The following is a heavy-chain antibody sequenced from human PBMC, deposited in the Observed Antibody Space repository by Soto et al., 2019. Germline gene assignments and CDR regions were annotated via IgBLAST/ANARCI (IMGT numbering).Heavy chain of an antibody. CDR3: AKWFFSLDV. CDR1: GFIFRNFG. CDR2: VSDDGSKI. Sequence: QAQLVESGGGVVQPGRSMRVSCAASGFIFRNFGMHWVRQAPGKGLEWVAVVSDDGSKIYYGDSVKGRFTISRDNFKNMVYLQMNSLTPEDTAVYFCAKWFFSLDVWGTGTTVTVSS. V-gene: IGHV3-30*18. J-gene: IGHJ6*04. D-gene: IGHD3-10*01.